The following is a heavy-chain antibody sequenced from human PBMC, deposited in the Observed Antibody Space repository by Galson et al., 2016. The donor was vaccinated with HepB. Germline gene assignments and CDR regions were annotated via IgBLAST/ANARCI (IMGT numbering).Heavy chain of an antibody. V-gene: IGHV3-30*18. D-gene: IGHD5-24*01. CDR1: GFTFKSYG. CDR2: ISNDGSQT. Sequence: LRLSCAGSGFTFKSYGMHWVRQAPGKGLQWVAMISNDGSQTYFTDAVKGRFTISRDNSKYMLYLQMNKLRAEDTALYYCVKQRSRDKDFDCWGQGTLVTVSS. J-gene: IGHJ4*02. CDR3: VKQRSRDKDFDC.